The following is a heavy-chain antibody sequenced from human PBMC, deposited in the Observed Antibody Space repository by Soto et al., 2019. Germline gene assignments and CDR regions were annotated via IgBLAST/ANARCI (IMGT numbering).Heavy chain of an antibody. Sequence: QVQLVQSGAEVKKPGSSVKVSCKASGGTFSSLDINWVRQAPGQGLEWMGGIIPISETTNYAQIFQGRVSIVADISTSTAYMELSRLRSEDTDVYYCARALLSHSYDSGGYDSYFHAMDVWGQGTPVTVSS. CDR2: IIPISETT. J-gene: IGHJ6*02. CDR3: ARALLSHSYDSGGYDSYFHAMDV. D-gene: IGHD3-22*01. CDR1: GGTFSSLD. V-gene: IGHV1-69*06.